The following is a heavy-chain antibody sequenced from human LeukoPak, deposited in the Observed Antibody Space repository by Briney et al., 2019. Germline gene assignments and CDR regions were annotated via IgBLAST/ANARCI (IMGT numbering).Heavy chain of an antibody. J-gene: IGHJ6*03. CDR3: AKDGVVVVPAASPYYYYMDV. D-gene: IGHD2-2*01. CDR1: GFTFSSYG. Sequence: PGGSLRLSCAASGFTFSSYGMHWVRQAPGKGLEWVAFIRYDGSNKYYADSVKGRFTISRDHSKNTLYLQMNSLRAEDTAVYYCAKDGVVVVPAASPYYYYMDVWGKGTTVTVSS. V-gene: IGHV3-30*02. CDR2: IRYDGSNK.